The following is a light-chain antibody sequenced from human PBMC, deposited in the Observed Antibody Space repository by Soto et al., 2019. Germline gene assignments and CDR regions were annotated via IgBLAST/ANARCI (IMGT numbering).Light chain of an antibody. CDR1: QPIDTF. CDR3: QQSYSTLSIT. Sequence: DIQMTQSPSSVSASVGDSVTITCRASQPIDTFLHWYQQKPGRAPNLLIYAAFNLQSGVPSRFRGSGSGTDFTLTISSLQPEDFATYYCQQSYSTLSITFGQGTRLEI. CDR2: AAF. V-gene: IGKV1-39*01. J-gene: IGKJ5*01.